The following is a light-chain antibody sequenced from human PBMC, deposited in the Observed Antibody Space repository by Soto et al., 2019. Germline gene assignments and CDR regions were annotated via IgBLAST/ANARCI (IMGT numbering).Light chain of an antibody. CDR2: LGS. CDR3: MQALQTPYT. Sequence: DIVMTQYPLSLPVTPGEPASISCRSSQSLLHSNGYNYLDLYLQKPGQSPQLLIYLGSNRASGVPDRFSGSGSGTDFTLKSSRVEAEDVGVYYCMQALQTPYTFGQGTKLEIK. V-gene: IGKV2-28*01. J-gene: IGKJ2*01. CDR1: QSLLHSNGYNY.